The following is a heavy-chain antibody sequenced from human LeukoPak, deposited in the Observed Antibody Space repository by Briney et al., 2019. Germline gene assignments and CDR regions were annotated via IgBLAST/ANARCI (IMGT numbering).Heavy chain of an antibody. CDR2: IWSDGSSE. CDR1: GFNIRTSA. V-gene: IGHV3-33*01. Sequence: GGSLRLSCAASGFNIRTSAMHWVRQAPGKGLEWVAVIWSDGSSEDYVDSVKGRFTISRENSKNTLHLQMNSLRVEDTAVYYCARDLGGRPFDYWGQGTLVTVSS. D-gene: IGHD1-26*01. CDR3: ARDLGGRPFDY. J-gene: IGHJ4*02.